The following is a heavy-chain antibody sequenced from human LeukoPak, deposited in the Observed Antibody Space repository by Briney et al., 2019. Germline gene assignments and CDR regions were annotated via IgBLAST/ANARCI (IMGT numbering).Heavy chain of an antibody. J-gene: IGHJ4*02. CDR2: IPDIGSI. D-gene: IGHD2-8*02. V-gene: IGHV4-59*08. CDR3: AGHHPRNTVDF. Sequence: SETLSLTCTVPGGSISSYYWTSIRQPPGKGLEWIAYIPDIGSINYNPPLKSRVTISLDTSKNQFSLKLSSVTAADTAVYYCAGHHPRNTVDFWGQGTLVTVSS. CDR1: GGSISSYY.